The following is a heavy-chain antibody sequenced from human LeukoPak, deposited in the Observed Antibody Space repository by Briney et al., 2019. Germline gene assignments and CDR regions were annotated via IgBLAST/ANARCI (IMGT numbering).Heavy chain of an antibody. CDR3: ARDSGGAMARYYYDMDV. CDR1: GGTFSSYA. Sequence: GASVKVSCTASGGTFSSYAISWVRQAPGQGLEWMGGIIPIFGTANYAQKFQGRVTITADESTSTAYMELSSLRSEDTAVYYCARDSGGAMARYYYDMDVWGQGTTVTVSS. J-gene: IGHJ6*02. V-gene: IGHV1-69*13. CDR2: IIPIFGTA. D-gene: IGHD5-18*01.